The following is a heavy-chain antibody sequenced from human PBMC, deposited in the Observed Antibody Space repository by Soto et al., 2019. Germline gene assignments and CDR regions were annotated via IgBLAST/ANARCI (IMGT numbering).Heavy chain of an antibody. V-gene: IGHV4-59*01. Sequence: SETLSLTCTVSGGSISSYYWSWIRQPPGKGLEWIGYIYYSGSTNYNPSLKSRVTISVDTSKNQFSLKLSSVTAADTAVYYCARDSPPDPTTVTGNGMDVWGQGXTVTVYS. D-gene: IGHD1-20*01. CDR3: ARDSPPDPTTVTGNGMDV. CDR1: GGSISSYY. CDR2: IYYSGST. J-gene: IGHJ6*02.